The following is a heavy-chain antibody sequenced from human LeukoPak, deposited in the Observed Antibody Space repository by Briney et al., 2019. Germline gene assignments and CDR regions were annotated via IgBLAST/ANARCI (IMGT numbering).Heavy chain of an antibody. CDR1: GYTFTSYG. CDR2: ISAYNGNT. V-gene: IGHV1-18*01. D-gene: IGHD3-10*01. J-gene: IGHJ4*02. CDR3: ARLVVGYYGSGSYYPTDY. Sequence: GASVKVSCKASGYTFTSYGISWVRQAPGQGLEWMGWISAYNGNTNYAQKLQGRVTMTTDTSTSTAYMELRSLRSDDTAVYYCARLVVGYYGSGSYYPTDYWGQGTLVTVSS.